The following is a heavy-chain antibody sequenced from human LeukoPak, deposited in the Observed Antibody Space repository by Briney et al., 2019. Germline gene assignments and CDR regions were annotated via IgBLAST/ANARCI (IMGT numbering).Heavy chain of an antibody. V-gene: IGHV3-53*01. Sequence: GGSLRLSCAASGFTVSSNYMSWVRQAPGKGLEWVSVIYSGGSTYYADSVKGRFTISRDRSKNTLYLQMNGLKAEDTAVYHCAKSRSVADAFDIWGHGAMVTVSS. J-gene: IGHJ3*02. D-gene: IGHD6-19*01. CDR3: AKSRSVADAFDI. CDR1: GFTVSSNY. CDR2: IYSGGST.